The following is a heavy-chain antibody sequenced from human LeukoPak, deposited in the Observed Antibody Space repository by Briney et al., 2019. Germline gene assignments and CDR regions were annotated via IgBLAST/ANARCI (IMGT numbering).Heavy chain of an antibody. J-gene: IGHJ4*02. Sequence: GASVKVSCKASGYTFTSYGISWVRQAPGQRLEWMGWISAYNGNTNYAQKLQGRVTMTTDTSTSTAYMELRSLRSDDTAVYYCARDFYYYGSGSYLFDYWGQGTLVTVSS. CDR2: ISAYNGNT. V-gene: IGHV1-18*01. D-gene: IGHD3-10*01. CDR3: ARDFYYYGSGSYLFDY. CDR1: GYTFTSYG.